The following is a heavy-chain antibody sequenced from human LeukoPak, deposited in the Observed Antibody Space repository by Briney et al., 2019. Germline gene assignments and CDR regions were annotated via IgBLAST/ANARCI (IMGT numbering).Heavy chain of an antibody. V-gene: IGHV3-74*01. J-gene: IGHJ4*02. Sequence: GGSLRLSCAASGVTVNDNYMTWVRQAPGQGLVWVSRINSDGSSTSYADSVKGRFSISRDNARNTLYLQMNSLRAEDTAVYFCARLRCDVGDCYSAGQNFWGQGTLVTVSS. CDR2: INSDGSST. D-gene: IGHD2-21*02. CDR3: ARLRCDVGDCYSAGQNF. CDR1: GVTVNDNY.